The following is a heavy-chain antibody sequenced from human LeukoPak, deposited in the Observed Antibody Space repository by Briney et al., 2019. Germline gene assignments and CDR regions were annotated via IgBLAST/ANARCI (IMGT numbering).Heavy chain of an antibody. J-gene: IGHJ4*02. D-gene: IGHD2-15*01. CDR2: ISSSSGYI. CDR3: ARGVAAWAIDY. CDR1: GFTFSNYG. Sequence: PGGSLRLSCAASGFTFSNYGMNWVRQAPGKGLEWVSFISSSSGYIYYADSVKGRFTISRDNAKTSLFLQMNSLRAEDTAVYYCARGVAAWAIDYWGQGTLVTVSS. V-gene: IGHV3-21*01.